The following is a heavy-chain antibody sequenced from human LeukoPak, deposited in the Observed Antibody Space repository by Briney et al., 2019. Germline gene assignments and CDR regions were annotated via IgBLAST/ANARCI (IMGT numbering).Heavy chain of an antibody. CDR3: ARTYYYDSSGEIDY. V-gene: IGHV1-2*02. D-gene: IGHD3-22*01. CDR2: INPNSGGT. J-gene: IGHJ4*02. Sequence: ASVKVSCKASGYTFTGYYMHWVRQAPGQGLEWMGWINPNSGGTNYAQKFQGRVTMTRDTSISTAYMELSRLRSDDTAVYYCARTYYYDSSGEIDYWGQGTLVTVSS. CDR1: GYTFTGYY.